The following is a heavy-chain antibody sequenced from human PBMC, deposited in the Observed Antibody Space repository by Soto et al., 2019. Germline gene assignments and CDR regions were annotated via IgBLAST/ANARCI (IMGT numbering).Heavy chain of an antibody. CDR1: GFTFSSYG. CDR2: IWYDGSNK. V-gene: IGHV3-33*01. D-gene: IGHD3-10*01. CDR3: ARGGKRDYYGSGRYGMDV. J-gene: IGHJ6*02. Sequence: QVQLVESGGGVVQPGRSLRLSCAASGFTFSSYGMHWVRQAPGKGLEWVAGIWYDGSNKYYADSVKGRFTISRDNSKNTLYLQMNSLRAEDTAVYYCARGGKRDYYGSGRYGMDVWGQGTTVTVSS.